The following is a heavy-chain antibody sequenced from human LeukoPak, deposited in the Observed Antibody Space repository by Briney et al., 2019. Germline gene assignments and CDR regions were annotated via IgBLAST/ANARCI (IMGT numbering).Heavy chain of an antibody. Sequence: SETLSLTCAVSGGSFSGYYWSWIRQPPGKGLEWIGEINHSGSTNYNPSLKSRVTISVDTSKNQFSLKLSSVTAADTAVYYCARAIGRFGELSIDYWGQGTLVTVSS. D-gene: IGHD3-10*01. V-gene: IGHV4-34*01. CDR2: INHSGST. CDR1: GGSFSGYY. J-gene: IGHJ4*02. CDR3: ARAIGRFGELSIDY.